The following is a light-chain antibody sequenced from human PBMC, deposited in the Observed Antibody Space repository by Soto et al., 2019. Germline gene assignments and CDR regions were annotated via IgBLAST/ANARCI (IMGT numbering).Light chain of an antibody. Sequence: QSALTQPPSVSGSLGQSVTISCTGTSSDVGYYNRVSWYQQPPGTAPKLMVFEVSNRPSGVPDRFSGSKSGNTASLTISGLQAEDEADYYCSSYTTSSTLVFGGGT. CDR3: SSYTTSSTLV. V-gene: IGLV2-18*02. CDR2: EVS. J-gene: IGLJ2*01. CDR1: SSDVGYYNR.